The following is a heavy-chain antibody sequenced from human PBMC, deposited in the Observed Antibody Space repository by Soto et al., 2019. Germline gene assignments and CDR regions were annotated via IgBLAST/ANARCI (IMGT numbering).Heavy chain of an antibody. CDR1: GYTFTSYG. Sequence: QVQLVQSGPEVKKPGASVKVSCKTSGYTFTSYGISWVRQAPGQGLEWMGWISTYKGNTTYAQKFQGRVTMTTDTSTSTAYMELRSLGSDDTAVYYCATRSPSFDYWGQGTLVTVSS. CDR3: ATRSPSFDY. J-gene: IGHJ4*02. CDR2: ISTYKGNT. V-gene: IGHV1-18*01.